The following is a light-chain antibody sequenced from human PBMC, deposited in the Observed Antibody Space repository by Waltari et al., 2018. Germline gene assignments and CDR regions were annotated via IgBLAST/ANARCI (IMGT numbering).Light chain of an antibody. Sequence: QSALTQPASVSGPPGQPITISCTGTTSDVGNYDLVPWYQHHPGKAPKLLICEVIKRPSGVSSRFSGSKSGSTASLTISGLQPEDEADYYCCSYAGLGIYVFGTGTKVTVL. CDR1: TSDVGNYDL. J-gene: IGLJ1*01. CDR3: CSYAGLGIYV. V-gene: IGLV2-23*02. CDR2: EVI.